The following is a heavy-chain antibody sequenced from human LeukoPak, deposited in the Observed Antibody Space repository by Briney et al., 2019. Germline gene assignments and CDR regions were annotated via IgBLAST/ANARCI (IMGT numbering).Heavy chain of an antibody. CDR2: ISGGGGST. J-gene: IGHJ5*02. D-gene: IGHD5-24*01. CDR1: GFTFSSYA. Sequence: PGGSLRLSCAASGFTFSSYAMSWVRQAPGKGLEWVSGISGGGGSTYYADSVKGRFTISRDNSKNTLYLQMNSLRAEDTAVYYCAKDPSTIIRNWFDPWGQGTLVTVSS. V-gene: IGHV3-23*01. CDR3: AKDPSTIIRNWFDP.